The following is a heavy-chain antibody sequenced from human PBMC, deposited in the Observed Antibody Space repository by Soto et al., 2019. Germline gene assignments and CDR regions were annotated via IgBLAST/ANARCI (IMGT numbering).Heavy chain of an antibody. V-gene: IGHV1-3*01. CDR1: GYAFSTYA. CDR3: ARGKGMEENYYYYGMDV. D-gene: IGHD1-1*01. J-gene: IGHJ6*02. CDR2: INGGNGHT. Sequence: ASVKVSCKASGYAFSTYALHWVRQAPGQGLEWMGWINGGNGHTRYSQKFKDRVTISRDTPASTAYMELSGLRSEDTAVYYCARGKGMEENYYYYGMDVWGQGTTVTVSS.